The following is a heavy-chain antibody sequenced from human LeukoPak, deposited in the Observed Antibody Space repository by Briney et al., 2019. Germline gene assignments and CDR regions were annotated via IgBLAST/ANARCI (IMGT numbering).Heavy chain of an antibody. V-gene: IGHV3-23*01. CDR1: GFTFSSYA. CDR2: ISGSGGST. Sequence: GGSLRLSCAASGFTFSSYAMSWVRQAPGKGLEWVSAISGSGGSTYYADSVKGRFTISRDNSKNTLYLQMNSLRAEDTAVYSCAKDHSRSYDILTGYSPGYFDYWGQGTLVTVSS. CDR3: AKDHSRSYDILTGYSPGYFDY. J-gene: IGHJ4*02. D-gene: IGHD3-9*01.